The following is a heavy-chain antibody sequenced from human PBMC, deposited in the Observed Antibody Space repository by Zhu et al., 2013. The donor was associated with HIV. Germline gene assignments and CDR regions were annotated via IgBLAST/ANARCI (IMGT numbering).Heavy chain of an antibody. V-gene: IGHV3-7*01. CDR2: IKKDGSEK. CDR3: AREINRYFDL. CDR1: GFTFSGYW. Sequence: EVQLVESGGGLVQPGGSLRLSCAASGFTFSGYWMSWVRQAPGKGLGWVADIKKDGSEKYYVDSVKGRFTISRDNAKNSLYLQMNSLRADDTAVYYCAREINRYFDLWGRGTLVTVSS. J-gene: IGHJ2*01.